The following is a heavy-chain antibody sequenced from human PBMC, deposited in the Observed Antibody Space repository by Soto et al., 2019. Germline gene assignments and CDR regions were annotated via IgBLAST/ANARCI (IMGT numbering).Heavy chain of an antibody. CDR1: GYNFNNFW. CDR2: IYGGDSDV. CDR3: ARHVDFYYGMDV. V-gene: IGHV5-51*01. D-gene: IGHD2-15*01. J-gene: IGHJ6*02. Sequence: GESLNISCNCSGYNFNNFWIGWVRQMPGKGLEWMGIIYGGDSDVRYNPSFEGRVIVSLDKSITTAYLQWSRLRASDTAIYYCARHVDFYYGMDVWGQGTTVTVSS.